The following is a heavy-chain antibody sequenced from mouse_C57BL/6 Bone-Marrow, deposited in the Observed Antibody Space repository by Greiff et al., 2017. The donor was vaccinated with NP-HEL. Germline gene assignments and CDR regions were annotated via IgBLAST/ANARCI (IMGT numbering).Heavy chain of an antibody. V-gene: IGHV1-76*01. Sequence: QVQLQQSGAELVRPGASVKLSCKASGYTFTDYYINWVKQRPGQGLEWIARIYPGSGNTYYNEKFKGKATLTAEKSSSTAYMQLSSLTSEDSAVYFCARRWAPYAMDYWGQGTSVTVSS. CDR1: GYTFTDYY. CDR3: ARRWAPYAMDY. CDR2: IYPGSGNT. J-gene: IGHJ4*01. D-gene: IGHD4-1*01.